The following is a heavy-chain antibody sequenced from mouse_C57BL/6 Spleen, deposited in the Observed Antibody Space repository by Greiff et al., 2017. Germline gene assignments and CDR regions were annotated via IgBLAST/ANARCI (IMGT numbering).Heavy chain of an antibody. D-gene: IGHD4-1*02. CDR1: GYSFTDSN. J-gene: IGHJ2*01. Sequence: VQLQQSGPELVKPGASVKISCKASGYSFTDSNMNWVKQSNGKSLEWIGVINPNYGTTSYNQKFKGKATLTVDQSSSTAYMQLNSLTSEDSAVDDCARGSNWEGADFDYWGQGTTLTVSS. V-gene: IGHV1-39*01. CDR2: INPNYGTT. CDR3: ARGSNWEGADFDY.